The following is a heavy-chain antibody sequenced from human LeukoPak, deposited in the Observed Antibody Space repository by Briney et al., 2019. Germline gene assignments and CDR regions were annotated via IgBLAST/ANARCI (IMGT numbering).Heavy chain of an antibody. CDR2: IRSKPNNYAT. J-gene: IGHJ4*02. CDR1: GFIFSGSD. CDR3: TPSPRKAVAGTTSLS. D-gene: IGHD6-19*01. V-gene: IGHV3-73*01. Sequence: GGSLRLSCAASGFIFSGSDMHWVRQAYGKGLEWVGRIRSKPNNYATAYAASVKGRFTISRDDSKNTAYLQMNSLKNEDTAVYYCTPSPRKAVAGTTSLSWGQGTLVTVSS.